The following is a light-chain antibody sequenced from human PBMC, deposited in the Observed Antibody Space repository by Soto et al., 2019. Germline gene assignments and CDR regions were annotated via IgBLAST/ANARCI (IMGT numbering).Light chain of an antibody. V-gene: IGKV1-8*01. CDR2: AAS. Sequence: IQMTQSPSSLSASVGDRVTITCQASQGISSYLAWYQQKPGKAPKLLIYAASTLQSGVPSRFSGSGSGTEFTLTISCLQSEDFATYYCQQYYSYPLTFGGGTKVDIK. J-gene: IGKJ4*01. CDR3: QQYYSYPLT. CDR1: QGISSY.